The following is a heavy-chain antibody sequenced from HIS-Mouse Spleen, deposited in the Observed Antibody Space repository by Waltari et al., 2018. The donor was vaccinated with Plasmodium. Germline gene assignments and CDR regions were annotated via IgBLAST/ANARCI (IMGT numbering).Heavy chain of an antibody. Sequence: QVQLQQWGAGLLKPSETLSLTCAVYGGSFSGYYWSWIRQPPGTGLEWIGEINHSGSTNYNPSLKGRVTISVDTSKNQFALKLSSVTAADTAVYYCARAPIRDAFDIWGQGTMVTVAS. CDR1: GGSFSGYY. CDR3: ARAPIRDAFDI. CDR2: INHSGST. D-gene: IGHD3-9*01. J-gene: IGHJ3*02. V-gene: IGHV4-34*01.